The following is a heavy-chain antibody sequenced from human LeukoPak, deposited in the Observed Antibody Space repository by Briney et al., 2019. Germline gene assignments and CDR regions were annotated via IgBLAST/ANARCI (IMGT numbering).Heavy chain of an antibody. CDR2: IFYSGST. D-gene: IGHD3-22*01. V-gene: IGHV4-39*01. CDR1: GVSITSSSYY. CDR3: AIGSGYFYYFDY. J-gene: IGHJ4*02. Sequence: SETLSLTCTVSGVSITSSSYYWGWIRQPPGKGLEWIGSIFYSGSTYYNPSLKSRVTISVDTSKTQFSLKLSSVTAADTAVYYCAIGSGYFYYFDYWGQGTLVTVSS.